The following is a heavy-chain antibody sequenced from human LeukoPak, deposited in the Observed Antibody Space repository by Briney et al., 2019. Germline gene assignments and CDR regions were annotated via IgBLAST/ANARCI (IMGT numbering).Heavy chain of an antibody. CDR2: ISSSSSYI. CDR3: ASRSIGSYDWFDP. D-gene: IGHD1-26*01. CDR1: GFTFSSYS. V-gene: IGHV3-21*01. Sequence: GGSLRLSCAASGFTFSSYSMNWVRQAPGKGLEWVSSISSSSSYIYYADSVKGRFTISRDNAKNSLYLRMNSLRAEDTAVYYCASRSIGSYDWFDPWGQGTLVTVSS. J-gene: IGHJ5*02.